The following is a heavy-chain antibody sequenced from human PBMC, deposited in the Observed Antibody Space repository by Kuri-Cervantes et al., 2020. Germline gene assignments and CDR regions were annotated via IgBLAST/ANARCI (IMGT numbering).Heavy chain of an antibody. D-gene: IGHD5-12*01. CDR3: AKDLDIVATATFDY. V-gene: IGHV3-30*07. J-gene: IGHJ4*02. CDR2: ISYDGSNK. Sequence: GESLKISCAASGFTFSSYTMHWVRQAPGKGLEWVAVISYDGSNKYFADSVKGRFTISRDNSKNTLYLQMNSLRAEDTAVYYCAKDLDIVATATFDYWGQGTLVTVSS. CDR1: GFTFSSYT.